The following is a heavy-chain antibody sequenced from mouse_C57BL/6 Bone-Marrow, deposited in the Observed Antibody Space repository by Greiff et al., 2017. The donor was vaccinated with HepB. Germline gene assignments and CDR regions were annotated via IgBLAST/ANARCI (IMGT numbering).Heavy chain of an antibody. Sequence: QVQLKESGPGILQSSQTLSLTCSFSGFSLSTSGMGVSWIRQPSGKGLEWLAHIYWDDDKRYNPSLKSRLTIAKDTSRNQVFLKITSVDTADTATYYCARSGRYDYDGAWFAYWGQGTLVTVSA. CDR1: GFSLSTSGMG. CDR3: ARSGRYDYDGAWFAY. J-gene: IGHJ3*01. V-gene: IGHV8-12*01. CDR2: IYWDDDK. D-gene: IGHD2-4*01.